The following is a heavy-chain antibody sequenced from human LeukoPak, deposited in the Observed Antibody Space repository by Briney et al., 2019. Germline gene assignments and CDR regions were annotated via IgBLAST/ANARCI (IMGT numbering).Heavy chain of an antibody. CDR2: IIPIFGTA. CDR3: ARGNTDHAFDI. D-gene: IGHD5-18*01. J-gene: IGHJ3*02. CDR1: GGTFSSYA. V-gene: IGHV1-69*13. Sequence: ASVKVSCKASGGTFSSYAISWVRQAPGQGLEWMGGIIPIFGTAIYAQKFQGRVTITADESTSTAYMELSSLRSEDTAVYYCARGNTDHAFDIWGQGTMVTVSS.